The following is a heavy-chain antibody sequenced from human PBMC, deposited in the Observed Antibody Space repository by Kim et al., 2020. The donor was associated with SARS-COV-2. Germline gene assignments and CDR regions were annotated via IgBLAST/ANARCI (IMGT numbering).Heavy chain of an antibody. CDR3: AKSPIAVAGRGHWFDP. Sequence: GGSLRLSCAASGFTFSSYAMSWVRQAPGKGLEWVSAISGSGGSTYYADSVKGRFTISRDNSKNTLYLQMNSLRAEDTAVYYCAKSPIAVAGRGHWFDPWGQGTLVTVSS. CDR2: ISGSGGST. J-gene: IGHJ5*02. V-gene: IGHV3-23*01. CDR1: GFTFSSYA. D-gene: IGHD6-19*01.